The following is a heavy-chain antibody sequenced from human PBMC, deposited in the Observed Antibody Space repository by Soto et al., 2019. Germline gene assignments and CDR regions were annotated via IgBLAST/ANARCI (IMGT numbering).Heavy chain of an antibody. Sequence: PSETLSLTCTVSGGSIVTYYWNWIRQSPRKGLEWIGYIFYSGSSTYNPPLKSRLPLSVDTSQNQVSLKRSSLVAADTAVYYCGRDGYCTNGVGYAGGDAFDYWGQGTLVTVSS. J-gene: IGHJ4*02. CDR3: GRDGYCTNGVGYAGGDAFDY. D-gene: IGHD2-8*01. V-gene: IGHV4-59*01. CDR2: IFYSGSS. CDR1: GGSIVTYY.